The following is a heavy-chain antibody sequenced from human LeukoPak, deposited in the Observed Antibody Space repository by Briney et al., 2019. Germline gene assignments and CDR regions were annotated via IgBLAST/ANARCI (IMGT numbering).Heavy chain of an antibody. J-gene: IGHJ4*02. CDR3: AKDTPKYDSSGYFDY. CDR1: GFTFNRYW. Sequence: PGGSLRLSCAASGFTFNRYWMSWVRQAPGKELQWVANIKQDGSAKYYVDSVKGRFTISRDNAKNTLYLQMNSLRAEDTAVYYCAKDTPKYDSSGYFDYWGQGTLVTVSS. D-gene: IGHD3-22*01. V-gene: IGHV3-7*01. CDR2: IKQDGSAK.